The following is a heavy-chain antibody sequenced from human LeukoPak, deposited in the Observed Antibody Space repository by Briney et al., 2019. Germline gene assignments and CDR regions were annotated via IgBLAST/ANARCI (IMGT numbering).Heavy chain of an antibody. J-gene: IGHJ4*02. V-gene: IGHV4-39*01. D-gene: IGHD2-15*01. Sequence: SETLSHTCTVSGGPISRDSYYWGWNRQSPGKGLEWVAIIYYSGTTFKNPSLKSRVTISVDPSQNQFSLKLSSVTAADTAVYFCAKGCSPKAPFDYWGQGTLVTVSS. CDR1: GGPISRDSYY. CDR2: IYYSGTT. CDR3: AKGCSPKAPFDY.